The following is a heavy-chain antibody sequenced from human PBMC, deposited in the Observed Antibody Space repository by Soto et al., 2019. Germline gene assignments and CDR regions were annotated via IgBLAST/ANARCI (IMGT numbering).Heavy chain of an antibody. Sequence: EVQLVESGGGLVQPGRSLRLSCAASGFMFDDFAMHWVRQAPGKGLEWGSGISWNSGDVAYADSVKGRFTISRDNAKHSVYLHLNSLRPEDTAVYYCAKAPNVVTDWFDPWGQGTLVTVSS. V-gene: IGHV3-9*01. CDR1: GFMFDDFA. D-gene: IGHD2-21*02. CDR2: ISWNSGDV. CDR3: AKAPNVVTDWFDP. J-gene: IGHJ5*02.